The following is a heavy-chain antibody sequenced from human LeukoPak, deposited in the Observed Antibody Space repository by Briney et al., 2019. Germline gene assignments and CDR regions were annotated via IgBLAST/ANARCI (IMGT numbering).Heavy chain of an antibody. V-gene: IGHV3-23*01. CDR1: GFTFSSYA. D-gene: IGHD3-9*01. J-gene: IGHJ6*02. Sequence: PGGSLRLSCAASGFTFSSYAMSWVRQAPGKGLEWVSAISGSGGSTYYADSVKGRFTISRDNSKNTLYLQMNSLRAEDTAVYYCAKGAGGYDILTGYYSLYGMDVWGQGTTVTVSS. CDR3: AKGAGGYDILTGYYSLYGMDV. CDR2: ISGSGGST.